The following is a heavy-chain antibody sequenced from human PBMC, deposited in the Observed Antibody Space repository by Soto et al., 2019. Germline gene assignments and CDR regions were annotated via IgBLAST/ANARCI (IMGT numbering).Heavy chain of an antibody. CDR2: IYYSGST. Sequence: PSETLSLTCTVSGGSISSYYWSWIRQPPGKGLEWIGYIYYSGSTNDNPSLKSRVTISVDTSKNQFSLKLSSVTAADTAVYYCASGLYDFLPTYNWFDPWGQGTLVTVSS. V-gene: IGHV4-59*01. J-gene: IGHJ5*02. D-gene: IGHD3-3*01. CDR3: ASGLYDFLPTYNWFDP. CDR1: GGSISSYY.